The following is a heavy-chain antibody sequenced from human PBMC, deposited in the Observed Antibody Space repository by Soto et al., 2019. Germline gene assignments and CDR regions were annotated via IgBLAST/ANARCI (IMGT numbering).Heavy chain of an antibody. V-gene: IGHV1-18*01. Sequence: QVQLVQSGAEVKNPGASVKVSCQASNYLSGAFGISWVRQAPGQGLEWMGWITPYNGNTHYAEKFQDRVTMTADKSTTTAYMEVRRLTSDDTAVYFCARISARRNDFDVWGQGTVVTVSS. CDR2: ITPYNGNT. CDR3: ARISARRNDFDV. J-gene: IGHJ3*01. CDR1: NYLSGAFG.